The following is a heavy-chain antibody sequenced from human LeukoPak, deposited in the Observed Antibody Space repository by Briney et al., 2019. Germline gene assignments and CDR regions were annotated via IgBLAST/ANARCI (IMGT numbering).Heavy chain of an antibody. CDR3: ARAPFTNYYGSGSYYDY. V-gene: IGHV3-48*01. J-gene: IGHJ4*02. CDR2: ISSSGSTI. Sequence: GGSLRLSCVGSGFTFNSYSMNWVRQAPGKGLEWVSYISSSGSTIYYADSLKGRFTISRDNAKNSLYLQINSLRAEDTAVYYCARAPFTNYYGSGSYYDYWGQGTLVTVSS. D-gene: IGHD3-10*01. CDR1: GFTFNSYS.